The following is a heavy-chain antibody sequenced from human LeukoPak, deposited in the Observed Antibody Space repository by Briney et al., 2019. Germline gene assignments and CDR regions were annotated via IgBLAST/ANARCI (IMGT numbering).Heavy chain of an antibody. CDR2: IKQDGSKR. V-gene: IGHV3-7*03. D-gene: IGHD6-19*01. CDR1: GFTFSSYW. J-gene: IGHJ4*02. Sequence: GGSLRLSCAASGFTFSSYWMSWVRQAPGKGLEWVANIKQDGSKRYCVDSVKGRFTISRDNAKNSLYLQMNSLRAEDTAVYYCARDQQWLTPPFDYWGQGTLVTVSS. CDR3: ARDQQWLTPPFDY.